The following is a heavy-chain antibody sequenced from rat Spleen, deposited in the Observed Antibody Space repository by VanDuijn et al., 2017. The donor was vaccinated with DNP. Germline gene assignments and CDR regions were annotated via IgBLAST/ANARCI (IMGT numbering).Heavy chain of an antibody. D-gene: IGHD1-11*01. CDR2: IWNTGGT. V-gene: IGHV2-41*01. Sequence: QVQLKESGPGLVQPSQTLSLTCTVAGFSLTNYNMHWVRQPPGKDLGWMGVIWNTGGTLYNSALKSRLSISKDTSKSQVFLELNSLQTEDTATYYCARGGRGGSMNVWGQGTSVTVSS. CDR3: ARGGRGGSMNV. J-gene: IGHJ4*01. CDR1: GFSLTNYN.